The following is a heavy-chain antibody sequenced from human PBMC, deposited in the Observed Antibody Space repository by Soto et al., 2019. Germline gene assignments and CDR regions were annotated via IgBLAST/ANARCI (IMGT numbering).Heavy chain of an antibody. Sequence: SETLSLTCTVSGGSISSSSYYWGWIRQPPGKGLEWIGSIYYSGNTYYNPSLKSRVTISVDTSKNQFSLKLSSVTAADTAIYYCARHYPKTAVMVAATSNSWVNAFDLWGQGRMVTV. CDR1: GGSISSSSYY. J-gene: IGHJ3*01. CDR2: IYYSGNT. D-gene: IGHD2-15*01. CDR3: ARHYPKTAVMVAATSNSWVNAFDL. V-gene: IGHV4-39*01.